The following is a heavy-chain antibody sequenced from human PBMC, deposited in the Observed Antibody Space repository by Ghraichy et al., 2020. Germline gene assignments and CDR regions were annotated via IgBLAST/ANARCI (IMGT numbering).Heavy chain of an antibody. Sequence: GSLRLSCAASGFNSGDYYMTWIRQAPGKGLEWVSYISGSGSTIYYADSVRGRFTVSRDNAKNSLYLQMDSLRAEDTAVYYCARDHYNSPTGGDYWGQGTLVTVSS. CDR2: ISGSGSTI. V-gene: IGHV3-11*01. CDR1: GFNSGDYY. D-gene: IGHD3-10*01. CDR3: ARDHYNSPTGGDY. J-gene: IGHJ4*02.